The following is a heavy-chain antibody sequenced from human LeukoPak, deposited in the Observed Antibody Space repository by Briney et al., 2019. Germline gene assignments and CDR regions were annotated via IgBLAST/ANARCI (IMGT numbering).Heavy chain of an antibody. J-gene: IGHJ4*02. CDR3: ARARGVRDPIGY. Sequence: GGSLRLSCAASGFTFSSYAMHWVRQAPGKGLEWVAVISYDGSNKYYADSVKGRFTISRDNSKNTLYLQMNSLRAEDTAVYYCARARGVRDPIGYWGQGTLVTVSS. CDR1: GFTFSSYA. V-gene: IGHV3-30-3*01. CDR2: ISYDGSNK. D-gene: IGHD3-10*01.